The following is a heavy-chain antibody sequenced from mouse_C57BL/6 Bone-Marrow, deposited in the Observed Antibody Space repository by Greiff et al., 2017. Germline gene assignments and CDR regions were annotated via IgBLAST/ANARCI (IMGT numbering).Heavy chain of an antibody. D-gene: IGHD1-1*01. CDR1: GFSFNTYA. CDR2: IRSKSNNYAT. J-gene: IGHJ4*01. Sequence: EVKLVESGGGLVQPKGSLKLSCAASGFSFNTYAMNWVRQAPGKGLEWVARIRSKSNNYATYYADSVKDRFTISRDDSESMLYLQMNNVKPEDTAMYYCVRQGYYGSSYEAMDYWGQGTSVTVSS. CDR3: VRQGYYGSSYEAMDY. V-gene: IGHV10-1*01.